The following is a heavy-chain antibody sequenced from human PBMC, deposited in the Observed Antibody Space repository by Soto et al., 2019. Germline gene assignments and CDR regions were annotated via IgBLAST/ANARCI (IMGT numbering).Heavy chain of an antibody. D-gene: IGHD5-18*01. Sequence: SETLSLTCTVSGGSISSYYWSWIRQPPGKGLEWIGYIYYSGSTNYNPSLKSRVTISVDTSKNQFSLKLSSVTAADTAVYYCARGVERGYSYGLLYYYYYMHVWGKGTTVNVAS. CDR2: IYYSGST. J-gene: IGHJ6*03. V-gene: IGHV4-59*01. CDR1: GGSISSYY. CDR3: ARGVERGYSYGLLYYYYYMHV.